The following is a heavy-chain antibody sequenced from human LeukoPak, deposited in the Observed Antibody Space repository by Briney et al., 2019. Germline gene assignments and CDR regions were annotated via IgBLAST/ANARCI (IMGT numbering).Heavy chain of an antibody. D-gene: IGHD3-10*01. CDR2: IYYSGST. V-gene: IGHV4-31*03. CDR3: ARCLITMVRGVIFPSFDY. CDR1: GGSISGGGYY. J-gene: IGHJ4*02. Sequence: PSQTLSLTCTVSGGSISGGGYYWSWIRQHPGKGLEWIGYIYYSGSTYYNPSLKSRVTISVDTSKNQFSLKLSSVTAADTAVYYCARCLITMVRGVIFPSFDYWGQGTLVTVSS.